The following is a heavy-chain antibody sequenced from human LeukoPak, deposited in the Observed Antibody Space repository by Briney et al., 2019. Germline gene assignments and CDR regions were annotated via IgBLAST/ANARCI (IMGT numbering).Heavy chain of an antibody. CDR2: IWNDGSQT. V-gene: IGHV3-33*07. CDR3: ARASGYGRGWPSEY. Sequence: GGSLRLSCAPSGFTVVTHGMYWFRQAPGKGLEWVAIIWNDGSQTYYGESVKGRFTISKDVSKNTVYLQMNSLRVEDTAVYYCARASGYGRGWPSEYWGQGTQVTVAS. D-gene: IGHD6-19*01. J-gene: IGHJ4*02. CDR1: GFTVVTHG.